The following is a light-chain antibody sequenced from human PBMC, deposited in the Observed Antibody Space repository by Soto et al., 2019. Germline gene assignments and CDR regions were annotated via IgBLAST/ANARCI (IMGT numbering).Light chain of an antibody. CDR1: SSDVGSYNY. CDR3: CSYAGTTISYV. CDR2: EVN. Sequence: ALTQPASVSGSPGQSITISCTGTSSDVGSYNYVSWFQHHPGKAPKLIIYEVNKRPSGISDRFSGSKSGNTASLTISGLQAEDEADYYCCSYAGTTISYVFGTGTKVTVL. V-gene: IGLV2-23*02. J-gene: IGLJ1*01.